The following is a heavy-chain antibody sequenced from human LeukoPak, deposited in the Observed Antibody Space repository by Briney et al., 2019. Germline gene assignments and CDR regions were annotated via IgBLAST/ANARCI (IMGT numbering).Heavy chain of an antibody. J-gene: IGHJ4*02. CDR3: ARDYGSGSSQYYFDY. Sequence: GGSLRLSCAASGITFSSYSMNWVRQAPGKGLEWVSSISSSSSYIYYADSVKGRFTISRDNAKNSLYLQMNSLRAEDTAVYYCARDYGSGSSQYYFDYWGQGTLVTVSS. V-gene: IGHV3-21*01. D-gene: IGHD3-10*01. CDR1: GITFSSYS. CDR2: ISSSSSYI.